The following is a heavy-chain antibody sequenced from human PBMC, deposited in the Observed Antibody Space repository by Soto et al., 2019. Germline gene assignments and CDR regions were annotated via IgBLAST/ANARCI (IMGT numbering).Heavy chain of an antibody. Sequence: SETLSLTCTVSGGSVSSGSYYWSWIRQPPGKGLEWIGYIYSSGSTSYNPSLKSRVTISVDTSKNQFSLKLSSVTAADTAVYYCARDGVGYNYWGQGTLVTVS. V-gene: IGHV4-61*01. CDR2: IYSSGST. CDR1: GGSVSSGSYY. CDR3: ARDGVGYNY. D-gene: IGHD5-12*01. J-gene: IGHJ4*02.